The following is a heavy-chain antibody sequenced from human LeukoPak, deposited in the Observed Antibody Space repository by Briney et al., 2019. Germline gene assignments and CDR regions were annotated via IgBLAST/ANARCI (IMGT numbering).Heavy chain of an antibody. V-gene: IGHV3-30-3*01. J-gene: IGHJ4*02. CDR2: ISYDGSNK. Sequence: PGGSLRLSCAASGFTFSSYAMHWVRQAPGKGLEWVAVISYDGSNKYYADSVKGRFTISRDNSKNTLYLQMNSLRAEDTAVYYCASSKSSSAYNWGQGILVTVSS. CDR1: GFTFSSYA. CDR3: ASSKSSSAYN. D-gene: IGHD6-6*01.